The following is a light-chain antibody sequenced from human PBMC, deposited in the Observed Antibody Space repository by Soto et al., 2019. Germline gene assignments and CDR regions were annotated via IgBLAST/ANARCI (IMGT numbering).Light chain of an antibody. CDR3: CSYAGSSTALVV. V-gene: IGLV2-23*02. J-gene: IGLJ2*01. Sequence: QSVLTQPASVSGSPGQSITISCTGTSSDVGSYNLVSWYQQHPGKAPKLMIYEVSTRPSGVSNRFSGSKSGNTASLTISGLQAEDEADYCCCSYAGSSTALVVFGGGTKLTVL. CDR2: EVS. CDR1: SSDVGSYNL.